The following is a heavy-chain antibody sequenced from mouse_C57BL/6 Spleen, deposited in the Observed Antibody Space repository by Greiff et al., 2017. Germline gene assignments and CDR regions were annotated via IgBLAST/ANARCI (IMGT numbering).Heavy chain of an antibody. CDR2: IYPGDGDT. CDR1: GYAFSSSW. Sequence: QVQLQQSGPELVKPGASVKISCKASGYAFSSSWMNWVKLRPGKGLEWIGRIYPGDGDTNYNGKFKGTATLTADKSSSTAYMQLSSLTSEASAVYFCAGWGSSGYVDYWGQGTTLTVSS. V-gene: IGHV1-82*01. CDR3: AGWGSSGYVDY. J-gene: IGHJ2*01. D-gene: IGHD3-2*02.